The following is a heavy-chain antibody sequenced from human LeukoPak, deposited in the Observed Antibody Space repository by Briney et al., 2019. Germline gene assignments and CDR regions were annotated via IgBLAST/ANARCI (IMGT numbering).Heavy chain of an antibody. D-gene: IGHD3-3*01. J-gene: IGHJ4*02. CDR1: GGSVTRGAYS. Sequence: SETLSLTCTVSGGSVTRGAYSWTWIRQPAGKGLEWIGRIYTSGSTNYNPSLKSRVTISVDTSKNQFSLKLNSVTAADTAVYYCARGPTPYFGVVITYFDYWGQGTLVTVSS. CDR3: ARGPTPYFGVVITYFDY. V-gene: IGHV4-61*02. CDR2: IYTSGST.